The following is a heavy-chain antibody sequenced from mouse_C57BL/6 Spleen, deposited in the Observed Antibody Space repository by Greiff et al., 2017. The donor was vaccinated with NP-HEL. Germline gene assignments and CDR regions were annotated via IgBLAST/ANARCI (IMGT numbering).Heavy chain of an antibody. Sequence: QVQLQQPGAELVMPGASVKLSCKASGYTFTSYWMHWVKQRPGQGLEWIGEIDPSDSYTNYNQKFKGKSTLTVDKSSSTAYMQLSSLTSEDSAVYYCARWVYGNSRFDYWGQGTTLTVSS. CDR1: GYTFTSYW. D-gene: IGHD2-1*01. V-gene: IGHV1-69*01. CDR2: IDPSDSYT. J-gene: IGHJ2*01. CDR3: ARWVYGNSRFDY.